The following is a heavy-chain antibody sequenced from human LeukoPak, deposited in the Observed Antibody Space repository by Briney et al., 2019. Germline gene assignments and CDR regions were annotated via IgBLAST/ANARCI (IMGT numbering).Heavy chain of an antibody. J-gene: IGHJ6*03. D-gene: IGHD6-13*01. CDR3: AKVGAAAYYYYYMDV. CDR2: ISGSGGST. Sequence: GESLKISCPASGFTFSSYAMSWVRQAPGKGLEWVSGISGSGGSTYYADSVKGRFTISRDNSKNTLYLQMNSLRAEDTAVYYCAKVGAAAYYYYYMDVWGKGTTVTVSS. V-gene: IGHV3-23*01. CDR1: GFTFSSYA.